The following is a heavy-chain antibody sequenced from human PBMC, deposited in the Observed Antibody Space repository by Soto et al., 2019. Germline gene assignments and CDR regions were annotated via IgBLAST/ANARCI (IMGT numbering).Heavy chain of an antibody. CDR2: ISWNSGSI. CDR3: AKDPAYVPWSFDY. CDR1: GFTFDDYA. V-gene: IGHV3-9*01. J-gene: IGHJ4*02. Sequence: GGSLRLSCAASGFTFDDYAMHWVRQAPGKGLEWVSGISWNSGSIGYADSVKGRFTISRDNAKNSLYLQMNSLRAEDTALYYCAKDPAYVPWSFDYWGQGTLVTVPS. D-gene: IGHD2-21*01.